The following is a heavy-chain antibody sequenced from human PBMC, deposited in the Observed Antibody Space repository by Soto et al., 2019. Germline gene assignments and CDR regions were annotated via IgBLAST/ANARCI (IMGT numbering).Heavy chain of an antibody. V-gene: IGHV3-9*01. CDR3: AKAAYGSGSYYDY. Sequence: GGSLRLSCAASGSTFDDYAMHWVRQAPGKGLEWVSGISWNSGSIDYADSVKGRFTISRDNAKNSLYLQMNSLRAEDTALYYCAKAAYGSGSYYDYWGQGTLVTVSS. CDR2: ISWNSGSI. J-gene: IGHJ4*02. D-gene: IGHD3-10*01. CDR1: GSTFDDYA.